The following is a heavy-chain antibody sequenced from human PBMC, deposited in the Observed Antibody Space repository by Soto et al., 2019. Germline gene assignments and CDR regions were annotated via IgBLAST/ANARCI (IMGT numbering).Heavy chain of an antibody. CDR3: AKGGVEEGFDY. V-gene: IGHV3-23*01. J-gene: IGHJ4*02. Sequence: GGSLRLSCAASGFTFSSYAMSWVRQAPGKGLERVSAISGSGGSTYYADSVRGRFTISRDNSKNTLYLQMNSLRAEDTAVYYCAKGGVEEGFDYWGQGTLVTVSS. D-gene: IGHD3-3*01. CDR1: GFTFSSYA. CDR2: ISGSGGST.